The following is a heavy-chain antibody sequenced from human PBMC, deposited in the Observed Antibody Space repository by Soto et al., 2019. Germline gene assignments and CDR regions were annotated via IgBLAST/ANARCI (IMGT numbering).Heavy chain of an antibody. CDR2: IYYSGST. CDR1: GGSISSYY. V-gene: IGHV4-59*01. CDR3: ARSPTYGAAARPFDY. J-gene: IGHJ4*02. Sequence: QVQLQESGPGLVKPSETLSLTCTVSGGSISSYYWSWIRQPPGKGLEWIGYIYYSGSTNYNPSLKSRVTISVDTSKNQFSLKLSSVTAADTAVYYCARSPTYGAAARPFDYWGQGTLVTVSS. D-gene: IGHD6-6*01.